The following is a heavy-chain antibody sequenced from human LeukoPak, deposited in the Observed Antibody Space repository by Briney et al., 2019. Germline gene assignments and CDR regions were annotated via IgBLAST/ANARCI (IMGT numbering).Heavy chain of an antibody. CDR3: ARHYRSGWYGVFEI. J-gene: IGHJ3*02. V-gene: IGHV4-39*01. Sequence: SETLSLTCTVSGGSISSSPYYWGWIRKPPGKGLEWIGSVYYSGSTSYNPPLKSRVTISVDTSKNQFALKLSAVTAAYTAVYYGARHYRSGWYGVFEIWGQGTMVTVSS. CDR2: VYYSGST. D-gene: IGHD6-19*01. CDR1: GGSISSSPYY.